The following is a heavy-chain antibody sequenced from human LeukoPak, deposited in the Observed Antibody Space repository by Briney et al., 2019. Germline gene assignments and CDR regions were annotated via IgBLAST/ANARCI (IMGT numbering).Heavy chain of an antibody. Sequence: SETLSLTCTVSGGSISSYYWSWSRQPPGKGLEWIGYIYYSGSTNYNPSLKSRVTISVDTSKNQFSLKLSSVTAADTAVYYCARDSRYSGSYYGSYYYGMDVWGQGTTVTVSS. CDR1: GGSISSYY. J-gene: IGHJ6*02. CDR2: IYYSGST. D-gene: IGHD1-26*01. V-gene: IGHV4-59*01. CDR3: ARDSRYSGSYYGSYYYGMDV.